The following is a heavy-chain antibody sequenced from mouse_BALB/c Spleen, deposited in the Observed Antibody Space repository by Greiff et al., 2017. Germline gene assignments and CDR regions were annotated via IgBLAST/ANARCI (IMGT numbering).Heavy chain of an antibody. D-gene: IGHD1-2*01. Sequence: VKLVESGPGLVAPSQSLSITCTVSGFSLTSYGVHWVRQPPGKGLEWLGVIWAGGSTNYNSALMSRLSISKDNSKSQVFLKMNSLQTDDTAMYYCARDLTTARYYYAMDYWGQGTSVTVSS. CDR1: GFSLTSYG. J-gene: IGHJ4*01. CDR3: ARDLTTARYYYAMDY. V-gene: IGHV2-9*02. CDR2: IWAGGST.